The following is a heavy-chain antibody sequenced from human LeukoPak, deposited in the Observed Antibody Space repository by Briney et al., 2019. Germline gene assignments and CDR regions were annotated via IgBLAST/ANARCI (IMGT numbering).Heavy chain of an antibody. CDR3: ARAGGLLYLGELWGTQYFDN. V-gene: IGHV1-2*02. CDR1: GYTFTGYY. CDR2: INPNSGGT. Sequence: ASVKVSCKASGYTFTGYYMHWVRQAPGQGLEWMGWINPNSGGTNYAQKFQGRVTMTRDTSISTAYMELRSLRSDDTAVYYCARAGGLLYLGELWGTQYFDNWGQGTLVTVSS. D-gene: IGHD3-16*01. J-gene: IGHJ4*02.